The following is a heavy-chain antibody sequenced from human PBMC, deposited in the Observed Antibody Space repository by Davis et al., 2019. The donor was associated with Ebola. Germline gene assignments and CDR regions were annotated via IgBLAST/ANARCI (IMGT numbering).Heavy chain of an antibody. D-gene: IGHD1-26*01. J-gene: IGHJ3*02. V-gene: IGHV3-23*01. CDR1: GFTFSSYA. CDR2: ISVGDGGT. CDR3: VKDTSTIWFDI. Sequence: GESLKISCAASGFTFSSYAMSWVRQAPGKGLEWVSTISVGDGGTFYADSVKGRFTISRDNSKNILYLQMNGLRVEDTAIYYCVKDTSTIWFDIWGQGTMVTVSS.